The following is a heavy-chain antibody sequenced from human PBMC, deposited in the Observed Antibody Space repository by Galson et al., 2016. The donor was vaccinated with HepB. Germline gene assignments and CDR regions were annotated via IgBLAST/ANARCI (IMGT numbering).Heavy chain of an antibody. CDR3: ANWDHYSDAFDF. V-gene: IGHV1-18*04. J-gene: IGHJ3*01. Sequence: SVKVSCKASGVAFNSYGITWVRQAPGQGLEWMGRITAHNDITKYARKFQGRVAMTSDTSTKTFFMELRSLRSDDTAVYFCANWDHYSDAFDFWGQGTLVTVSS. D-gene: IGHD3-10*01. CDR1: GVAFNSYG. CDR2: ITAHNDIT.